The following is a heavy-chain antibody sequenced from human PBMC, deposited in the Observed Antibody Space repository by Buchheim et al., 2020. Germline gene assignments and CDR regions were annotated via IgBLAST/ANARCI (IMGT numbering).Heavy chain of an antibody. V-gene: IGHV3-30-3*01. Sequence: QVQLVESGGGVVQPGRSLRLSCAASGFTFSSYAMHWVRQAPGKGLEWVAVISYDGSNKYYADSVKGRFTISRDNSKNTLYLQMNSLRAEDTAVYYCAREGQNWFDPWGQGTL. CDR3: AREGQNWFDP. CDR1: GFTFSSYA. J-gene: IGHJ5*02. CDR2: ISYDGSNK.